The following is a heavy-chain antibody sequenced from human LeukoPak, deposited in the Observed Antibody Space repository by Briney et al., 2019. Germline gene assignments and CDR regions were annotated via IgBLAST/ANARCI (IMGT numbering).Heavy chain of an antibody. V-gene: IGHV3-64D*09. D-gene: IGHD1-1*01. J-gene: IGHJ4*02. CDR3: VKITSVTGGDC. CDR1: GFTFSAYA. Sequence: PGGSLRLSCSASGFTFSAYAMYWVRQAPGKGPEYVSGISSNGGSSFYADSVKGRFTISRDNSKNTLYLQMSSLRAEDTAVYYCVKITSVTGGDCWGQGTLVTVSS. CDR2: ISSNGGSS.